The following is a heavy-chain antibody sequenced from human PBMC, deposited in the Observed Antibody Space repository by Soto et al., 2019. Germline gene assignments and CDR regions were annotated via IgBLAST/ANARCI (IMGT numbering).Heavy chain of an antibody. Sequence: QVQLVQSGAEVKKPGSSVKVSCKASGGTFSSYAISWVRQAPGQGLEWMGGIMSMFGTANYAQKFQGRVTITEDESTSTAYMELSSLRSEDTAVYYCARDLGVSTAGWYYFDYWGQGTLVTVSS. CDR3: ARDLGVSTAGWYYFDY. D-gene: IGHD2-15*01. V-gene: IGHV1-69*01. CDR2: IMSMFGTA. CDR1: GGTFSSYA. J-gene: IGHJ4*02.